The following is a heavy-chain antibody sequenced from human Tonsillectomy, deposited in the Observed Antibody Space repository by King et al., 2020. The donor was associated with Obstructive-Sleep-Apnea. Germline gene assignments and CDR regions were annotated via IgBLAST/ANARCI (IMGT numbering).Heavy chain of an antibody. CDR1: GGTFSSYA. CDR3: ARDRGDSSGYYYFGMDV. V-gene: IGHV1-69*01. J-gene: IGHJ6*02. Sequence: VQLVESGAEVKKPGSSVKVSCKASGGTFSSYAISWVRQAPGQGLEWMGGIIPIFGTTNYAQTFQGRVTITADESTSTAYMELSSLRSEDTAVYYCARDRGDSSGYYYFGMDVWGQGTTVTVSS. D-gene: IGHD3-22*01. CDR2: IIPIFGTT.